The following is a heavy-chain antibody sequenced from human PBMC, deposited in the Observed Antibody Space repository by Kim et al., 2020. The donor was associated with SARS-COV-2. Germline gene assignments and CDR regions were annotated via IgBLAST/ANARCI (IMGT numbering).Heavy chain of an antibody. CDR1: GLTFRNNA. V-gene: IGHV3-23*01. Sequence: GGSLRLSCAASGLTFRNNAMNWVRQAPGKGLEWVAGIGSDESTHYADSVRGRFTISRDNSKNTLYLQMNRLSGEDTATYYCAKDLHNYSAMEVWGQGAMVTVAS. CDR2: IGSDEST. D-gene: IGHD1-26*01. CDR3: AKDLHNYSAMEV. J-gene: IGHJ6*02.